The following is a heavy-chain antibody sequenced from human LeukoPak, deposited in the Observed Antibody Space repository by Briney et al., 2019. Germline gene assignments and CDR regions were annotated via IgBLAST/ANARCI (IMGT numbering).Heavy chain of an antibody. V-gene: IGHV3-53*01. CDR2: IYSGGST. J-gene: IGHJ4*02. D-gene: IGHD1-1*01. Sequence: GGSLRLSCAASGFTFSSNYMSWVRQAPGKGLEWVSVIYSGGSTDYADSVKGRFTISRDNAKNTLYLQMNSLRAEDTAVYYCVRDFMYNTARTGCWGQGTLVTVSS. CDR1: GFTFSSNY. CDR3: VRDFMYNTARTGC.